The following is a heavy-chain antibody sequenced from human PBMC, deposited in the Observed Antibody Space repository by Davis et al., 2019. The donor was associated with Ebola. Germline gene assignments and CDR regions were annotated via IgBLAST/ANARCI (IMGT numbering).Heavy chain of an antibody. V-gene: IGHV4-59*01. CDR2: VYYSGYA. J-gene: IGHJ4*02. CDR1: GGSISNYY. CDR3: ARGNGDYLRLDS. Sequence: MPSETLSLTCTVSGGSISNYYWTWIRQAPGKGLEWIGYVYYSGYANYNPSLKSRVTISLDTSMTRFSLRLNSVTAADTAMYYCARGNGDYLRLDSCGQGTLVTVSS. D-gene: IGHD4-17*01.